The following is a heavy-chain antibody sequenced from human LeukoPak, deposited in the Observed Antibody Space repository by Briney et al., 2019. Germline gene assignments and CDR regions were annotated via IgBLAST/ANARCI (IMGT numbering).Heavy chain of an antibody. D-gene: IGHD1-1*01. CDR1: GVSISSYY. J-gene: IGHJ4*02. Sequence: SETLSLTCTVSGVSISSYYWSWIRQPPGKGLEWIGYIHYSGSTNYNPSLKSRVTISVDTSKNQFSLKLSSVTAADTAVYYCASGHMWNGNCGQGTLVTVSS. CDR2: IHYSGST. CDR3: ASGHMWNGN. V-gene: IGHV4-59*01.